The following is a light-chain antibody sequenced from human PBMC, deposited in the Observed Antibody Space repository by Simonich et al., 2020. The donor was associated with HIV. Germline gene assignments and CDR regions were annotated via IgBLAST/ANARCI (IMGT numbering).Light chain of an antibody. V-gene: IGLV6-57*03. Sequence: NFMLTKPHSVSESPGKTVTISCTRSSGSIASNYVQWYQQRPGSAPTTGFYEDNQRPSGVPDRFSGSIDTSSNSASLTISGLKTEDEADYYCQSYDSINWVFGGGTKLTVL. CDR1: SGSIASNY. CDR3: QSYDSINWV. J-gene: IGLJ3*02. CDR2: EDN.